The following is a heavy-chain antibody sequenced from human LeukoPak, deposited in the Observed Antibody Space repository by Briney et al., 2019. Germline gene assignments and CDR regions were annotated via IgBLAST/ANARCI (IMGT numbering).Heavy chain of an antibody. V-gene: IGHV4-4*07. Sequence: PSETLSLTCTVSGGSISSYYWSWIRQPAGKGLEWIGRIYTSGSTNYNPSLKSRVTMSVDTSKNQFSLKPSSVTAADTAVYYCARYNWNYEPHDAFDIWGQGTMVTVSS. D-gene: IGHD1-7*01. CDR2: IYTSGST. CDR3: ARYNWNYEPHDAFDI. J-gene: IGHJ3*02. CDR1: GGSISSYY.